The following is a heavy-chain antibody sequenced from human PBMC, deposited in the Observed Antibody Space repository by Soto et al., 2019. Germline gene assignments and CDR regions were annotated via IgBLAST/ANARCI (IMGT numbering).Heavy chain of an antibody. CDR2: IYYSGST. CDR1: GGSISSGIYY. D-gene: IGHD3-16*01. CDR3: ASLGGARYNYYGMDV. J-gene: IGHJ6*02. V-gene: IGHV4-31*03. Sequence: SETLSLTCTVSGGSISSGIYYWSWIRQHPGKGLEWIGYIYYSGSTYYNPSLKSRVTISVDTSKNQFSLKLSSVTAADTAVYYCASLGGARYNYYGMDVWGQGTTVTVSS.